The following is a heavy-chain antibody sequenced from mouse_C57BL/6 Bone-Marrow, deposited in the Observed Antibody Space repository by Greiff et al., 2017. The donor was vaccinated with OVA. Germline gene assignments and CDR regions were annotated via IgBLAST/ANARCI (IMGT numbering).Heavy chain of an antibody. V-gene: IGHV5-6*01. Sequence: EVHLVESGGDLVKPGGSLKLSCAASGFTFSSYGMSWVRQTPDKRLEWVATISSGGSYNYYPDSVKGRFIISRDNAKNTLYLQMSSLKSEDTAKYYCARQGLRSFAYWGQGTLVTVSA. D-gene: IGHD2-4*01. J-gene: IGHJ3*01. CDR2: ISSGGSYN. CDR3: ARQGLRSFAY. CDR1: GFTFSSYG.